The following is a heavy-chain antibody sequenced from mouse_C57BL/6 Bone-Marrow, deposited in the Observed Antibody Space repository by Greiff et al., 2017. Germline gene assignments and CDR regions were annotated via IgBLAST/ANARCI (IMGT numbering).Heavy chain of an antibody. V-gene: IGHV1-15*01. CDR1: GYTFTDYE. CDR2: IDPETGGT. D-gene: IGHD2-12*01. Sequence: VQLQESGAELVRPGASVTLSCKASGYTFTDYEMHWVKQTPVHGLEWIGAIDPETGGTAYNQKFKGKAILTADKSSSTAYMELRSLTSEDSAVYYGTRSDSVAWFAYWGQGTLVTVSA. J-gene: IGHJ3*01. CDR3: TRSDSVAWFAY.